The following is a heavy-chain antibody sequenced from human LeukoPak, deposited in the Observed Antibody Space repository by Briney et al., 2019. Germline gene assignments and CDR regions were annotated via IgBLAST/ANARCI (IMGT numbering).Heavy chain of an antibody. CDR2: IYTSGST. V-gene: IGHV4-4*07. CDR3: ARESGYYYDTSGYTFDY. Sequence: SETLSLTCTVSGGSSNNYYWSWIRQSAGKGLEWIGRIYTSGSTNYNPSLKSRVSMSVDTSKNQFSLRLRSVTAADTAVYYCARESGYYYDTSGYTFDYWGQGILVTVSS. J-gene: IGHJ4*02. D-gene: IGHD3-22*01. CDR1: GGSSNNYY.